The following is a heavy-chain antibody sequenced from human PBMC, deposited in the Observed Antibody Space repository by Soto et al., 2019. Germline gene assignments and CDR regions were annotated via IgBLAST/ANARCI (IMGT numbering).Heavy chain of an antibody. CDR1: GFTFSSYG. V-gene: IGHV3-33*01. J-gene: IGHJ4*02. CDR3: ARGGDWNYGVSFDY. CDR2: IWYDGSNQ. D-gene: IGHD1-7*01. Sequence: QVQLVESGGGVVQPGRSLRLSCAASGFTFSSYGMHWVRQAPGKGLEWVAVIWYDGSNQYYADSVKGRFTISRDNSKNALYLQMNSLRAEDTAVYYGARGGDWNYGVSFDYWGQGTLVTVSS.